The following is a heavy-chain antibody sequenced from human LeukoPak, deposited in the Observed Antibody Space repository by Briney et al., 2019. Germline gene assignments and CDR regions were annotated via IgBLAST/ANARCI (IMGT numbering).Heavy chain of an antibody. CDR2: ISSSSSYI. CDR3: ARDVELELRDY. J-gene: IGHJ4*02. CDR1: GFTFSSYA. Sequence: GGSLRLSCAASGFTFSSYAMSWVRQAPGKGLEWVSSISSSSSYIYYADSVKGRFTISRDNAKNSLYLQMNSLRAEDTAVYYCARDVELELRDYWGQGTLVTVSS. V-gene: IGHV3-21*01. D-gene: IGHD1-7*01.